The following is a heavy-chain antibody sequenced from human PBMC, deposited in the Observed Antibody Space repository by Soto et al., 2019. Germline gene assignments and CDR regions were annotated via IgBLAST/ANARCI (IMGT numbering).Heavy chain of an antibody. D-gene: IGHD3-10*01. Sequence: QLQLQESGPGLVKPSETLSLTCTVSGGSISSSSYYWGWIRQPPGKGLEWIGSIYYSGSTYYNPSLKSRVTISVDTSKNQFSLRLSSVTAADTAVYYCARREMYYYGSGDWYFDLWGRGTLVTVSS. CDR2: IYYSGST. CDR3: ARREMYYYGSGDWYFDL. CDR1: GGSISSSSYY. V-gene: IGHV4-39*01. J-gene: IGHJ2*01.